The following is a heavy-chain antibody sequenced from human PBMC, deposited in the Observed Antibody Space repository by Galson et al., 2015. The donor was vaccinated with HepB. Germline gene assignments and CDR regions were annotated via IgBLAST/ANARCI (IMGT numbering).Heavy chain of an antibody. V-gene: IGHV1-18*01. CDR1: GYTFSSYA. D-gene: IGHD3-10*01. CDR2: IIAYNGNT. J-gene: IGHJ4*02. Sequence: SVKVSCKASGYTFSSYAISWVRQAPGQGLEWMGWIIAYNGNTNYAQKLQGRVTMTADTSTSTAYMELRSLRSDDTAVYYCARGNGEDTYKDYWGQGTQVTVSS. CDR3: ARGNGEDTYKDY.